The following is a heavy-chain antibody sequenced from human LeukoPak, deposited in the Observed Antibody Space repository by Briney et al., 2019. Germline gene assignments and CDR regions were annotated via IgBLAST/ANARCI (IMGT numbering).Heavy chain of an antibody. Sequence: PSETLSLTCNVAGGSIDTPAYYWGWVRQPPGKGLEWTGNIFHTGIAYYNPSLRSRLTMSVDTSANQFSLNLTSVSASDTAVYYCATTCASGWNGFSTEYWGQGTLVTVSS. CDR3: ATTCASGWNGFSTEY. V-gene: IGHV4-39*01. CDR1: GGSIDTPAYY. CDR2: IFHTGIA. D-gene: IGHD6-19*01. J-gene: IGHJ4*02.